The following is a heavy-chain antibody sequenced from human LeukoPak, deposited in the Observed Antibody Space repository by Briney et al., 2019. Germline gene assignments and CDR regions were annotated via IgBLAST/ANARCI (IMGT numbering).Heavy chain of an antibody. J-gene: IGHJ4*02. CDR3: ARDPSSVTLYFFDY. D-gene: IGHD4-11*01. Sequence: GASVKISRKSSGYTFRGNYIHWLRQAPGQGVEWMGWIDANNGDTKSAQKFQGRVTMSRDTSISTAYMDLSSLSPDDAAVYYCARDPSSVTLYFFDYWGQGTLVTVSS. CDR1: GYTFRGNY. CDR2: IDANNGDT. V-gene: IGHV1-2*02.